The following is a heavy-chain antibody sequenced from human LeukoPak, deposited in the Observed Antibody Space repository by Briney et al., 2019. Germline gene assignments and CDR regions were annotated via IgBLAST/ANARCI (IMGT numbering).Heavy chain of an antibody. CDR3: ANERDYYFDY. Sequence: PGGSLRPSCAASGFTFSSYWMNWVRQAPGKGLVWVSRIASDGSSTTYADSVKGRFSISRDNAKNTLYLQMNSLRAEDTAVYYCANERDYYFDYWGQGTLVTVSS. CDR2: IASDGSST. J-gene: IGHJ4*02. CDR1: GFTFSSYW. V-gene: IGHV3-74*01. D-gene: IGHD1-1*01.